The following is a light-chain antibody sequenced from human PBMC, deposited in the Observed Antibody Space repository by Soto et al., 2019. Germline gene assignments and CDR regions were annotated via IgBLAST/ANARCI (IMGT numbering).Light chain of an antibody. J-gene: IGKJ2*03. Sequence: EIVLTQSPGSLSLSPGEGATLSCRASQSVCTTYLACYQLKPGQAPRLVIYATSSRAAGIPDRFRGSGSGTEFTLTISSLEPEDVGVYFCQQYGNSPPYSFGQGTKLEIK. CDR2: ATS. CDR3: QQYGNSPPYS. V-gene: IGKV3-20*01. CDR1: QSVCTTY.